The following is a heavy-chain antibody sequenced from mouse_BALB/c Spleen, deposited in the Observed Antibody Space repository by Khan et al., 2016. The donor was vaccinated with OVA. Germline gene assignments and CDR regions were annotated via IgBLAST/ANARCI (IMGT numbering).Heavy chain of an antibody. J-gene: IGHJ2*01. V-gene: IGHV1-87*01. CDR3: ASREVRRGGFDY. CDR2: IYPGDGDS. CDR1: GYTFTNYW. D-gene: IGHD3-1*01. Sequence: VQLQESGAELARPGASVKLSCKASGYTFTNYWMQWVRQRPGQGLEWIGAIYPGDGDSTYTQKFKDKATLTADTSSNTAYMELSNLASEDSAVYYCASREVRRGGFDYWGQGTTLTISS.